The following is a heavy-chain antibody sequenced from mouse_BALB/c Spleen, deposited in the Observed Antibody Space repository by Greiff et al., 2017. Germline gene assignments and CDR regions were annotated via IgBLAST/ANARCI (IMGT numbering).Heavy chain of an antibody. J-gene: IGHJ3*01. Sequence: EVQLVETGGGLVQPKGSLKLSCAASGFTFNTNAMNWVRQAPGKGLEWVARIRSKSNNYATYYADSVKDRFTISRDDSQSMLYLQMNNLKTADTAMYYCVGGYDWAWFAYWGQGTLVTVSA. CDR3: VGGYDWAWFAY. D-gene: IGHD2-12*01. CDR1: GFTFNTNA. V-gene: IGHV10S3*01. CDR2: IRSKSNNYAT.